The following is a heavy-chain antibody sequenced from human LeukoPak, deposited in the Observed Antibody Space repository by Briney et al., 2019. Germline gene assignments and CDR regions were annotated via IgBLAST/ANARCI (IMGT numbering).Heavy chain of an antibody. Sequence: ASVKVSCKASGGTFSSYAINWVRQATGQGLEWMGWMNPNSGNTGYAQKFQGRVTMTRNTSISTAYMELSSLRSEDTAVYYCARGGEGVDAFDIWGQGTMVTVSS. CDR3: ARGGEGVDAFDI. CDR1: GGTFSSYA. V-gene: IGHV1-8*02. D-gene: IGHD3-10*01. CDR2: MNPNSGNT. J-gene: IGHJ3*02.